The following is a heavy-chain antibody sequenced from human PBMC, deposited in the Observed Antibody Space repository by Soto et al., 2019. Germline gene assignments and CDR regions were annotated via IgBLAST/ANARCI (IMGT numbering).Heavy chain of an antibody. V-gene: IGHV3-73*02. CDR1: GFTFSDSA. D-gene: IGHD5-18*01. CDR3: TARRDLTAVDPLEY. Sequence: EVQLVESGGGLVQPGGSLKVSCAASGFTFSDSAIHWVRQASGKGLEWVGRIRNKGNNYATAYTASVKGRFTISRDDSKNTVYLQMNSLKIDDTAVYYCTARRDLTAVDPLEYWGLGTLVTVSS. CDR2: IRNKGNNYAT. J-gene: IGHJ4*02.